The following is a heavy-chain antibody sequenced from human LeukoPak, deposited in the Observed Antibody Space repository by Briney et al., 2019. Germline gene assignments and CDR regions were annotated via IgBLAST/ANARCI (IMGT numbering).Heavy chain of an antibody. CDR2: IYYSGST. CDR1: GGSISSYY. CDR3: ARSRPGGSWWFGP. J-gene: IGHJ5*02. D-gene: IGHD3-10*01. Sequence: SETLSLTCTVSGGSISSYYWSWIRQPPGKGLEWIGYIYYSGSTNYNPSLKSRVTISVDTSKNQFSLKLSSVTAADTAVYYCARSRPGGSWWFGPWDQGTLVTVSS. V-gene: IGHV4-59*01.